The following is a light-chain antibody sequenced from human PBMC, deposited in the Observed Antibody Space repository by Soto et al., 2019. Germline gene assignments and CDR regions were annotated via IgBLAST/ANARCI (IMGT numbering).Light chain of an antibody. J-gene: IGKJ4*01. CDR2: DAS. CDR1: QSISSW. V-gene: IGKV1-5*01. CDR3: QQYNSYALT. Sequence: DIQMTQSPSTLSASVGDRVTITCRASQSISSWLAWYQQKPGKAPKLLIYDASSLESGVPSRFSGSGSGTEFALTISSLQPDDFATYYCQQYNSYALTFGGGTKVEIK.